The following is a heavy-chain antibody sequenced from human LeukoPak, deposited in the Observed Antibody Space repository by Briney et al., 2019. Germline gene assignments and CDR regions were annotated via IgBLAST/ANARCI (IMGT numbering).Heavy chain of an antibody. V-gene: IGHV4-38-2*01. J-gene: IGHJ4*02. D-gene: IGHD1-26*01. CDR2: IYHSGST. Sequence: PSETLSLTCAVSGYSISSGYYWGWIRQPPGKGLEWIGSIYHSGSTYYNPSLKSRVTISVDTSKNQFSLKLSSVTAADTAVYYCARRAIVDDWGQGTLVTVSP. CDR1: GYSISSGYY. CDR3: ARRAIVDD.